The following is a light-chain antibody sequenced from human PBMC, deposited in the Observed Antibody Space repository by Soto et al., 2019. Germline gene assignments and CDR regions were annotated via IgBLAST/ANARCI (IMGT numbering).Light chain of an antibody. CDR1: QNINNY. J-gene: IGKJ5*01. Sequence: SHMTQSPSSLSASVGDRGTITCQASQNINNYLNWYQQKPGRAPKLLIYDASNLEAGVPSRFRGSGSGTDFTFTISRLQPEDIATYYCQQYENLPTCGQGTRLEIK. V-gene: IGKV1-33*01. CDR3: QQYENLPT. CDR2: DAS.